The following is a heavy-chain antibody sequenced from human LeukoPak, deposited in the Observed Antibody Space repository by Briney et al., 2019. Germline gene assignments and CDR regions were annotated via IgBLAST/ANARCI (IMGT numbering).Heavy chain of an antibody. CDR3: AKDSGYSYGVDAFDI. V-gene: IGHV3-23*01. Sequence: PGGSLRLSCAASGFTFSSYAMSWVRQAPGKGQEWVSAISGSGGSTYYADSVKGRFTISRDNSKNTLYLQMNSLRAEDTAVYYCAKDSGYSYGVDAFDIWGQGTMVTVSS. CDR1: GFTFSSYA. J-gene: IGHJ3*02. D-gene: IGHD5-18*01. CDR2: ISGSGGST.